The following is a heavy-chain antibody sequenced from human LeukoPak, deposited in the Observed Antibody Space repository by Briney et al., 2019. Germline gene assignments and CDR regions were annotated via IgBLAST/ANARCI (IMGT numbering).Heavy chain of an antibody. CDR3: ARVFDSGSYHNYIDY. V-gene: IGHV1-2*02. D-gene: IGHD1-26*01. Sequence: ASVKVSCKASGYTFTGYYMHWVRQAPGQGLEWMGWINPNSGGTNYAQKFQGRVTMTRDTSISTAYMELSSLRSEDTAVYYCARVFDSGSYHNYIDYWGQGTLVTVSS. J-gene: IGHJ4*02. CDR1: GYTFTGYY. CDR2: INPNSGGT.